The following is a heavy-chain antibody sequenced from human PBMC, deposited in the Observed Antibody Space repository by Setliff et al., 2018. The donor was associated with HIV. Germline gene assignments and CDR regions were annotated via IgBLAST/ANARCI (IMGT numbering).Heavy chain of an antibody. CDR2: IFYSETVYYGGRT. Sequence: SETLSLTCTVSGGSISSNNYYWGWIRQPPGKGLEWIGSIFYSETVYYGGRTYYSPSLKNRVTISVDTSKNQFSLRLTSVTAADTAVYYCAREPDYWGQGILVTVSS. CDR1: GGSISSNNYY. CDR3: AREPDY. J-gene: IGHJ4*02. V-gene: IGHV4-39*07.